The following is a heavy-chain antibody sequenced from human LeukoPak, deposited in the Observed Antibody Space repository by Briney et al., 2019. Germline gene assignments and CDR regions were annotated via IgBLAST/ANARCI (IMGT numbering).Heavy chain of an antibody. CDR3: ATLAMTGRAATSYYYYGMDV. D-gene: IGHD2-15*01. J-gene: IGHJ6*02. CDR2: IYYSGST. V-gene: IGHV4-30-4*01. Sequence: SQTLSLTCTVSGGSISSGDYYWSWIRQPPGKGLEWIGYIYYSGSTYYNPSLKSRVTISVDTSKNQFSLKLSSVTAADTAVYYCATLAMTGRAATSYYYYGMDVWGQGTTVTVSS. CDR1: GGSISSGDYY.